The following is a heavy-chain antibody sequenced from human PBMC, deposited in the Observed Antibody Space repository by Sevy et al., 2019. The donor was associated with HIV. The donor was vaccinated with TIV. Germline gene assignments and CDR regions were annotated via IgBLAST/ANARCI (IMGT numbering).Heavy chain of an antibody. CDR2: IYTSGST. CDR1: GEPISSYS. Sequence: SETLSLTCTVSGEPISSYSWSWIRQPADKGLEWIGRIYTSGSTKYNPSLESRVIMSIDMSKDQFSLKLSSVTAADTAVYYCGRVRSADYYVDVWGRGTTVTVSS. CDR3: GRVRSADYYVDV. V-gene: IGHV4-4*07. J-gene: IGHJ6*03. D-gene: IGHD6-25*01.